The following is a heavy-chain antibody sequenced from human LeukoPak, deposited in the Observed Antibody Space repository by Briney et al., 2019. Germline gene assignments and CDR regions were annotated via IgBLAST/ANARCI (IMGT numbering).Heavy chain of an antibody. J-gene: IGHJ4*02. V-gene: IGHV3-23*01. CDR1: GFTFSSYE. CDR3: AKDSLPSYGGYFDY. CDR2: MSGSGGNT. Sequence: GGSLRLSCAASGFTFSSYEINWVRQAPGKGLEWVSGMSGSGGNTYYADSVKGRFTISRDISKNTLYLQMNSLRAEDTALYYCAKDSLPSYGGYFDYWGRGTLVTVSS. D-gene: IGHD3-16*01.